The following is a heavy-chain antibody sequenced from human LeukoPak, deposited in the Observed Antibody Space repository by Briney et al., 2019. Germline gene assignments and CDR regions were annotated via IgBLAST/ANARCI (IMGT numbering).Heavy chain of an antibody. V-gene: IGHV4-30-4*07. CDR1: GGSISSGGYS. CDR2: IHDSGST. Sequence: SETLSLTCAVSGGSISSGGYSWSWIRQTPGKGVEWIAYIHDSGSTYYNPSLKSRVSISIDTSKNQFFLKLNSVTAADTAVYYCARVVAAAGNNWFDPWGQGTLVTVSS. CDR3: ARVVAAAGNNWFDP. J-gene: IGHJ5*02. D-gene: IGHD6-13*01.